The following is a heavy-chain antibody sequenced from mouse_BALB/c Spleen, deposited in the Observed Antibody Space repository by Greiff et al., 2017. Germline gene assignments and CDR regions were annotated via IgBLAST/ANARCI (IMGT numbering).Heavy chain of an antibody. CDR1: GYNFTSYW. Sequence: QVQLQQPGAELVKPGTSVKLSCKASGYNFTSYWINWVKLRPGQGLEWIGDIYPGSGSTNYNEKFKSKATLTVDTSSSTAYMQLSSLASEDSALYCCARNGNYFDYWGQGTTLTVSS. J-gene: IGHJ2*01. D-gene: IGHD2-1*01. CDR2: IYPGSGST. CDR3: ARNGNYFDY. V-gene: IGHV1-55*01.